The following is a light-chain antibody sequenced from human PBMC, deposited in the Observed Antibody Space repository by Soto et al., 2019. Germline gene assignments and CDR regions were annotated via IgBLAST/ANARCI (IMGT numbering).Light chain of an antibody. CDR2: GAS. J-gene: IGKJ1*01. Sequence: ELVLTQSPGTLSLSPGESATLSCRASQSVANNYLAWHQQKPGQAPRLLIYGASTRATGVPDRFSGSGSGTDFTLTISRLEPEDFAVYYCQQYDNSPRWTFGQGTKVE. CDR1: QSVANNY. V-gene: IGKV3-20*01. CDR3: QQYDNSPRWT.